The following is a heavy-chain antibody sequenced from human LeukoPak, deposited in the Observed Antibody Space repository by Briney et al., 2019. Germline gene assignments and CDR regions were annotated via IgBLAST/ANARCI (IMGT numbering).Heavy chain of an antibody. CDR3: AKEGGILTGYYATLFDY. CDR2: IPYDGSNK. Sequence: PGGSLRLAWAASGFTFSSDGTHWVRQAAGKGLEWVAFIPYDGSNKYYADSVKGRFTISRDNSKNTLYLQMNSLRAEGTAVYYCAKEGGILTGYYATLFDYWGQGTLVTVSS. D-gene: IGHD3-9*01. J-gene: IGHJ4*02. V-gene: IGHV3-30*02. CDR1: GFTFSSDG.